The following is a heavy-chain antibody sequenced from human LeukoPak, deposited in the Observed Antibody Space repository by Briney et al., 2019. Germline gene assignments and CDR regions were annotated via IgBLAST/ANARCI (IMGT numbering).Heavy chain of an antibody. CDR2: IYYSGST. V-gene: IGHV4-31*03. J-gene: IGHJ4*02. D-gene: IGHD2-15*01. CDR1: GGSISGGDYY. CDR3: ARFGVVAATDDDY. Sequence: PSETLSLTCTVSGGSISGGDYYWSWIRQHPGKGLEWIGYIYYSGSTYYNPSLKSRVAISVDTSKNQFSLKLSSVTAADTAVYYCARFGVVAATDDDYWGQGTLVTVSS.